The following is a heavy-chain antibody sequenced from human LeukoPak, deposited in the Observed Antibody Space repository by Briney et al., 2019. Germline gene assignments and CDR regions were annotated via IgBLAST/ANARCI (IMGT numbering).Heavy chain of an antibody. D-gene: IGHD3-22*01. V-gene: IGHV4-31*03. J-gene: IGHJ4*02. CDR2: IYYSGST. CDR1: GGSISSGGYY. CDR3: ARGGSDYYDSRSYFDY. Sequence: SETLSLTCTVSGGSISSGGYYWSWIRQHPGKGLEWIGYIYYSGSTYYNPSLKSRVTISVDTSKNQFSLKLSSVTAADTAVYYCARGGSDYYDSRSYFDYWGQGTLVTVSS.